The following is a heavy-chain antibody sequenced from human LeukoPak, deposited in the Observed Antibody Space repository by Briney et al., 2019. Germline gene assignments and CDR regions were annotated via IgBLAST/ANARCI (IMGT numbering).Heavy chain of an antibody. CDR3: ARRKYYDSSGYYFDY. V-gene: IGHV5-51*01. J-gene: IGHJ4*02. Sequence: GESLKISCKRSGSTFTNNWIAWVRQLPGKGLEWMGIIYPGDSDTRYSPSFQGQVTIPAQKSIRSAYLQWSSLKASDTAMYYCARRKYYDSSGYYFDYWGQGTLVTVSS. D-gene: IGHD3-22*01. CDR2: IYPGDSDT. CDR1: GSTFTNNW.